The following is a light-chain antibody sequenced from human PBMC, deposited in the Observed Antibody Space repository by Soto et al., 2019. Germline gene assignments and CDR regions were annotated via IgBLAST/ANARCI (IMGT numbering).Light chain of an antibody. J-gene: IGKJ1*01. V-gene: IGKV3-15*01. CDR1: QTVSIR. CDR2: GAT. Sequence: EIGMTLSPATPSVSDGERATLSCRASQTVSIRLAWYQQKPGQAPRLLIHGATTRATGIPARFSGSGSGTEFTLTISSLQSEDFAVYYCQQYNNWSRTFGQGTKVDNK. CDR3: QQYNNWSRT.